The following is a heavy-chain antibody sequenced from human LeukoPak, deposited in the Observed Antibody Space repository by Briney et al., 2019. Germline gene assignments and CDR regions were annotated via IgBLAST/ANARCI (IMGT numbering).Heavy chain of an antibody. J-gene: IGHJ6*03. CDR3: AKDYYHSSGYGPLVDYYYYYMDV. CDR2: ISYDGSDK. CDR1: GFTFSSYA. Sequence: VGSLRLSCAASGFTFSSYAMYWVRQAPGKGLEWVAVISYDGSDKYYADSVKGRFTISRDNSKNTLYLQMNNLRAEDTAVFYCAKDYYHSSGYGPLVDYYYYYMDVWGKGTTVTVSS. V-gene: IGHV3-30*04. D-gene: IGHD3-22*01.